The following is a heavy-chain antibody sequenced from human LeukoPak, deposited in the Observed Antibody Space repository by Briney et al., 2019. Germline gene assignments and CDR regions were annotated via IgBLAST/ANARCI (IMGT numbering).Heavy chain of an antibody. J-gene: IGHJ4*02. Sequence: SETLSLTCTVSGGSISSSSYYWGWIRQPPGKGLEWIGSIYYSGSTYYNPSLKSRVTISVDTSKNQFSLKLSSVTAADTAVYYCARNGGSCYGGFGYWGQGTLVTVSS. V-gene: IGHV4-39*01. CDR2: IYYSGST. CDR3: ARNGGSCYGGFGY. D-gene: IGHD2-15*01. CDR1: GGSISSSSYY.